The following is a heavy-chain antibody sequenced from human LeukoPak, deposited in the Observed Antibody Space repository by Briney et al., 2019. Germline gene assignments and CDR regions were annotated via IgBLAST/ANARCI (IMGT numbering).Heavy chain of an antibody. D-gene: IGHD3-10*01. CDR3: ARDPDGYNWFDP. Sequence: SVKVSCKASGGTFSSYATSWVRQAPGQGLEWMGGIIPIFGTANYAQKFQGRVTITTDESTSTAYMELSSLRSEDTAVYYCARDPDGYNWFDPWGQGTLVTVSS. CDR2: IIPIFGTA. CDR1: GGTFSSYA. V-gene: IGHV1-69*05. J-gene: IGHJ5*02.